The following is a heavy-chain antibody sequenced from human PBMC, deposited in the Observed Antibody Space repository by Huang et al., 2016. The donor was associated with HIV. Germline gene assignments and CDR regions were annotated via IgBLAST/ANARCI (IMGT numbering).Heavy chain of an antibody. CDR3: TRHSIGWDRDPFDF. V-gene: IGHV3-73*02. J-gene: IGHJ3*01. Sequence: EVQLVESGGGLVQPGGSLKLSCAASGFTFGGSAMHGVRQASGKGLEWVGRIRTKAQSYATADATSVKGRFIISRDDSVNTADLQMNSLKTEDTAVYYCTRHSIGWDRDPFDFWGQGTVVTVSS. CDR1: GFTFGGSA. CDR2: IRTKAQSYAT. D-gene: IGHD1-26*01.